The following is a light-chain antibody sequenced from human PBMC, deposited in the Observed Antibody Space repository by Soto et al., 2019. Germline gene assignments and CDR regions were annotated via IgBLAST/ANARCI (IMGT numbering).Light chain of an antibody. CDR3: QSYDSSLSGVV. CDR1: SSNIGAGYD. Sequence: QSVLTQPPSVSGAPGQRVTISCTGSSSNIGAGYDVHWYQELPGTGPKLLISGNSNRPSGVPDRFSGSKSGTSASLAITGLQAEDEADYYCQSYDSSLSGVVFGGGTNSPS. CDR2: GNS. V-gene: IGLV1-40*01. J-gene: IGLJ2*01.